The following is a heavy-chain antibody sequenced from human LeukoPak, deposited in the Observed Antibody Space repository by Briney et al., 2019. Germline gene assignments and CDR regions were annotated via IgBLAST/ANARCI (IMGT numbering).Heavy chain of an antibody. D-gene: IGHD1-20*01. J-gene: IGHJ4*02. CDR1: GYTFTSYG. CDR2: ISAYNGNT. Sequence: ASVKVSCKASGYTFTSYGISWVRQAPGQGLEWMGWISAYNGNTNYAQKLQGRVTINADKSTSTAYMELSSLRSEDTAMYYCAREVISGTPLWIDYWGQGTLVTVSS. V-gene: IGHV1-18*01. CDR3: AREVISGTPLWIDY.